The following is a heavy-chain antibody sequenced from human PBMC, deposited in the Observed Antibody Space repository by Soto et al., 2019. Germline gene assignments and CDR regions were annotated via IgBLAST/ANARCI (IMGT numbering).Heavy chain of an antibody. CDR1: GYTFTGYY. J-gene: IGHJ6*02. CDR2: INPNSGGT. V-gene: IGHV1-2*02. Sequence: ASVKVSCKASGYTFTGYYMHWVRQAPGQGLEWMGWINPNSGGTNYAQKFQGRVTMTRDTSISTAYMELSSLRSDDTAVYYCARAGDDYSNNYYGMDVWGQGTTVTVSS. CDR3: ARAGDDYSNNYYGMDV. D-gene: IGHD4-4*01.